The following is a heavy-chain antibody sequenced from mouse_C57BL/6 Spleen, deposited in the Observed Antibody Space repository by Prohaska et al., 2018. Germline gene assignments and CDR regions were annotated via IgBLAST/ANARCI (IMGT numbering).Heavy chain of an antibody. D-gene: IGHD4-1*01. CDR1: SYW. Sequence: SYWMQWVKQRPGQGLEWIGEIDPSDSYTNYNQKFKGKATLTVDTSSSTAYMQLSSLTSEDSAGYYCARMKLGRDYAMDYWGQGTSVTDYS. CDR2: IDPSDSYT. CDR3: ARMKLGRDYAMDY. V-gene: IGHV1-50*01. J-gene: IGHJ4*01.